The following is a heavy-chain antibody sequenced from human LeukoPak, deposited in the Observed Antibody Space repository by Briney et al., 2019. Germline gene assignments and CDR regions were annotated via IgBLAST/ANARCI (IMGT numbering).Heavy chain of an antibody. Sequence: PGGSLRLSCAASGFTFSSYAMHWVRQAPGKGLEWVAVISYDGSNKYYADSVKGRFTISRDNSKNTLYLQMNSLRSEDTAVYYCARGVVVPAASYYYYYMDVWAKGPRSPSP. V-gene: IGHV3-30*04. CDR3: ARGVVVPAASYYYYYMDV. J-gene: IGHJ6*03. D-gene: IGHD2-2*01. CDR2: ISYDGSNK. CDR1: GFTFSSYA.